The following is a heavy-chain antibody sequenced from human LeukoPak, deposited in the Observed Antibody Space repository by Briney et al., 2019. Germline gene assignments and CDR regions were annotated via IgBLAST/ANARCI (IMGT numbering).Heavy chain of an antibody. J-gene: IGHJ3*01. D-gene: IGHD3-16*01. V-gene: IGHV3-30*02. CDR2: IRFDGSKK. CDR1: GFAFSDYG. CDR3: VKDPPTGEGDQIDVFVF. Sequence: PGGSLGLSCAASGFAFSDYGMHWIRQAPGKGPEWVTFIRFDGSKKYYADSVKGRFTISRDSSKNTVHLQMNSLRPEDTAVYYCVKDPPTGEGDQIDVFVFWGQGKMATVSP.